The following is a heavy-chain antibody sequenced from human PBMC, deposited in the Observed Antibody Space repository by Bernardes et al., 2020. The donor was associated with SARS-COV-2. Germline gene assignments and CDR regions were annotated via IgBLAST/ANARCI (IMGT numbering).Heavy chain of an antibody. D-gene: IGHD5-12*01. Sequence: SGPTLVKPTETLTLTCTFSGFSFSTSAAGVGWLRQPPGKALEWLAFIYWDDDKRYSPSLKSRLTITKDTSKNEVVLTMTNMDPVDTGTYYCAHRKTDVDDWYFDLWGRGTLVTVSS. J-gene: IGHJ2*01. CDR2: IYWDDDK. CDR3: AHRKTDVDDWYFDL. CDR1: GFSFSTSAAG. V-gene: IGHV2-5*02.